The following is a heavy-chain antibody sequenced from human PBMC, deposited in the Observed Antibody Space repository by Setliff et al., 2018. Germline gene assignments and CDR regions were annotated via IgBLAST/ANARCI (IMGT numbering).Heavy chain of an antibody. J-gene: IGHJ6*03. V-gene: IGHV4-39*07. CDR1: GGSISRNSYY. CDR2: IYSSGST. Sequence: SETLSLTCTVSGGSISRNSYYWGWIRQPPGKGLEWIGSIYSSGSTNYNPSLKSRVTMSVDTSKNQFSLKLSSVTAADTAVYYCARGQRYCSGGSCYYYVDVWGKGTTVTVSS. D-gene: IGHD2-15*01. CDR3: ARGQRYCSGGSCYYYVDV.